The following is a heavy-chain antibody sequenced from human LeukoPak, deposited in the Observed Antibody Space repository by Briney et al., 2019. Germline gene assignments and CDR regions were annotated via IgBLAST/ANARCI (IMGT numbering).Heavy chain of an antibody. V-gene: IGHV3-48*04. CDR2: INGRGITI. CDR1: GFTFSAYS. J-gene: IGHJ4*02. Sequence: GGSLRLSCAASGFTFSAYSMNWVRHTPGRGLEWVANINGRGITIHYADSFRGRFTISRDNTENSLNLQMNNLRAEDTGLYYCARDQPSVGWGFDSWGRGTLVIVSS. CDR3: ARDQPSVGWGFDS. D-gene: IGHD2-15*01.